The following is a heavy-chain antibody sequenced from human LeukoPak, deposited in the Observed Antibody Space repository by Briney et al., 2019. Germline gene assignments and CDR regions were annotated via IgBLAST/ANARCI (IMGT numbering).Heavy chain of an antibody. CDR2: INPSGGST. J-gene: IGHJ4*02. CDR1: GYSFTTYY. CDR3: ARVGYCSGGSCYYLAY. D-gene: IGHD2-15*01. Sequence: ASVTVSCKASGYSFTTYYIHWVRQAPGQGLEWMGIINPSGGSTSYSQQFQGRITLTRDTSTSTVYMDLSSLTSEDTAVYYCARVGYCSGGSCYYLAYWGQGTLVTVSS. V-gene: IGHV1-46*01.